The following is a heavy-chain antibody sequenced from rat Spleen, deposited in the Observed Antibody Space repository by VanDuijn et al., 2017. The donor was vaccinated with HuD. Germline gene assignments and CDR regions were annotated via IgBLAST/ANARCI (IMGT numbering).Heavy chain of an antibody. CDR2: SSPGGGDT. J-gene: IGHJ2*01. Sequence: EVQLEESGGGLVQPGRSLRLSCAASGFTLSNYDMAWVRQAPTKGLEWVASSSPGGGDTYYRDSVKGRFTISRNNAENTVFLQMNSLRSEDTATYYCAVSGFGYWGQGVMVTVSS. CDR3: AVSGFGY. D-gene: IGHD4-4*01. CDR1: GFTLSNYD. V-gene: IGHV5S13*01.